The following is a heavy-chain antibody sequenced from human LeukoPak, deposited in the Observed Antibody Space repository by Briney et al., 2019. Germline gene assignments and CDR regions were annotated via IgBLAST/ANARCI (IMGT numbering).Heavy chain of an antibody. D-gene: IGHD1-7*01. CDR3: ARGLTGTTAFDY. CDR1: GGTFSSYA. V-gene: IGHV1-69*13. J-gene: IGHJ4*02. CDR2: IIPIFGTA. Sequence: GASVKVSCKASGGTFSSYAISWVRQAPGQGLEWMGGIIPIFGTANYAQKFQGRVTITADESTSTAYMELSSLRSEDTAVYYCARGLTGTTAFDYWGQGTLVTVSS.